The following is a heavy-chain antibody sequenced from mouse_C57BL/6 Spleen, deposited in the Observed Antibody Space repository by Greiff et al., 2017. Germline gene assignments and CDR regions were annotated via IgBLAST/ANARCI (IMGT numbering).Heavy chain of an antibody. V-gene: IGHV5-9-1*02. J-gene: IGHJ3*01. CDR2: ISSGGDYI. Sequence: EVKVEESGEGLVKPGGSLKLSCAASGFTFSSYAMSWVRQTPEKRLEWVAYISSGGDYIYYADTVKGRFTISRDNARNTLYLQMSSLKSEDTAMYYCTRDYYGNYGWFAYWGQGTLVTVSA. CDR1: GFTFSSYA. D-gene: IGHD2-1*01. CDR3: TRDYYGNYGWFAY.